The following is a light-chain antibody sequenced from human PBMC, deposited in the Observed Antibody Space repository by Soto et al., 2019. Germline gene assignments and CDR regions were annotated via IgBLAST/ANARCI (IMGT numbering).Light chain of an antibody. CDR1: QSLLHSNGYNY. Sequence: DIVMTQSPLSLPVTPGEPASISCRSSQSLLHSNGYNYLDWYLQRPGQSPQLLIYLGSHRASGVPDRFSGSESGTGFTLKISRVEAEDVGVYYCMQTLQTWTFGQGTKVDIK. CDR2: LGS. CDR3: MQTLQTWT. V-gene: IGKV2-28*01. J-gene: IGKJ1*01.